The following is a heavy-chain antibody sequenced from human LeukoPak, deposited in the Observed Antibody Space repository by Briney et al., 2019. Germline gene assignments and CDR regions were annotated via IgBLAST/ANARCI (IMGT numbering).Heavy chain of an antibody. Sequence: GGSLRLSCAASGFTFSSYAMSWVRQAPGKGLEWVSAISGSGGSTYYADSVKGRFTISRDNSKNTLYLQMNSLKTEDTAVYYCTTSYSSGWDFDYWGQGTLVTVSS. CDR2: ISGSGGST. CDR3: TTSYSSGWDFDY. V-gene: IGHV3-23*01. D-gene: IGHD6-19*01. CDR1: GFTFSSYA. J-gene: IGHJ4*02.